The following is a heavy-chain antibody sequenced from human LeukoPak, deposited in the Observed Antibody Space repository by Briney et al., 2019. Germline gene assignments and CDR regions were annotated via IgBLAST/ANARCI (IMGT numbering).Heavy chain of an antibody. D-gene: IGHD2-15*01. CDR3: ARVGSDCNDGNCY. V-gene: IGHV1-18*01. CDR2: ISTYNGNT. Sequence: ASVKVSCKASGYTFTTFGITWVRQAPGQGLERMGRISTYNGNTNYAQNLQGRVTMTTDTSTNTAYMELRSLTSDDTAVYYCARVGSDCNDGNCYWGQGTLVTVSS. J-gene: IGHJ4*02. CDR1: GYTFTTFG.